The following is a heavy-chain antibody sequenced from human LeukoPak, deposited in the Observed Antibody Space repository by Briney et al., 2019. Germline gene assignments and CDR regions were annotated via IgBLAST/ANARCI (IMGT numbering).Heavy chain of an antibody. CDR1: GFTFSSYE. Sequence: PGGSLRLSCAASGFTFSSYEMNWVRQAPGKGLEWVSYISSSGSTIYYADSVKGRFTISRDNAKNSLCLQMNSLRAEDTAVYYCARGYGHTSHDYWGQGTLVTVSS. V-gene: IGHV3-48*03. CDR3: ARGYGHTSHDY. J-gene: IGHJ4*02. CDR2: ISSSGSTI. D-gene: IGHD4-17*01.